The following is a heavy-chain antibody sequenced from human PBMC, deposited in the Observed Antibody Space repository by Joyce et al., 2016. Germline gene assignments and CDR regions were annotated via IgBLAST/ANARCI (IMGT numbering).Heavy chain of an antibody. Sequence: EVQLVESGGGLVQPGRYLRLSCRTSGFTFGDHVMSWVRQAPGKGMEWVGFIRSRTYGGTTEYAASVKGRFIISRDDSKSIAYLQMNSLKTEDTAVYFCARAGETTYYYDSSGYYWLDYWGQGTLVTVSS. CDR2: IRSRTYGGTT. CDR1: GFTFGDHV. CDR3: ARAGETTYYYDSSGYYWLDY. D-gene: IGHD3-22*01. V-gene: IGHV3-49*04. J-gene: IGHJ4*02.